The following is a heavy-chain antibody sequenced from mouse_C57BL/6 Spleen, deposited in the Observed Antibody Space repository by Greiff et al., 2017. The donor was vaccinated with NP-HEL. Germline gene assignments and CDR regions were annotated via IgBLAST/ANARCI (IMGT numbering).Heavy chain of an antibody. CDR1: GYAFSSSW. J-gene: IGHJ2*01. V-gene: IGHV1-82*01. CDR2: IYPGDGDT. CDR3: ARGSELYYFDY. Sequence: VQLQQSGPELVKPGASVKISCKASGYAFSSSWMNWVKQRPGKGLEWIGRIYPGDGDTNYNGKFKGKATLTADKSSSPAYMQLSSLTSEDSAVYFCARGSELYYFDYWGQGTTLTVSS.